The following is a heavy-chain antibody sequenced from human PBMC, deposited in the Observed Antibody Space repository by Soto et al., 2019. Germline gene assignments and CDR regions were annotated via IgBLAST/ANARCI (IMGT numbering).Heavy chain of an antibody. Sequence: EVQLVESGGGLVKPGGSLRLSCAASGFTFSSYSMNWVRQAPGKGLEWVSSISSSSSYIYYADSVKGRFTISRDNAKNSLYLQMNSLRAEYTAVYYCARSSRASPRDWFDPWGQGTLVNVSS. CDR3: ARSSRASPRDWFDP. V-gene: IGHV3-21*01. CDR2: ISSSSSYI. CDR1: GFTFSSYS. J-gene: IGHJ5*02.